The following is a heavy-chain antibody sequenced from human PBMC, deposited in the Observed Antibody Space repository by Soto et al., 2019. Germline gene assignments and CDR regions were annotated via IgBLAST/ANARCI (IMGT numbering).Heavy chain of an antibody. Sequence: GGSLRLSCAASGFTFSNAWINWVRQAPGKGLEWVGRVKSKNDGGTTDFAAPVKGRFAISRDDSKNMVYLEMNSLQTEDTAIYYCTTDSYITSIIVRSDDCGHGIRVTVAS. J-gene: IGHJ4*01. CDR3: TTDSYITSIIVRSDD. CDR1: GFTFSNAW. V-gene: IGHV3-15*07. D-gene: IGHD3-22*01. CDR2: VKSKNDGGTT.